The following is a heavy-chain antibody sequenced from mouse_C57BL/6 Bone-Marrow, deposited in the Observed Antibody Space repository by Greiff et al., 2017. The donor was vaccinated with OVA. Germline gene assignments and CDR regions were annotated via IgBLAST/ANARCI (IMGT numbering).Heavy chain of an antibody. D-gene: IGHD1-1*01. CDR1: GFNIKDYY. V-gene: IGHV14-2*01. Sequence: VHVKQSGAELVKPGASVKLSCTASGFNIKDYYMHWVKQRTEQGLEWIGGIDPEDGDTNYAPKFQGKATITADTSSNTAYLQLSSLTSEDTAVYYCARRYYGKGYWYFDVWGTGTTVTVAS. CDR3: ARRYYGKGYWYFDV. J-gene: IGHJ1*03. CDR2: IDPEDGDT.